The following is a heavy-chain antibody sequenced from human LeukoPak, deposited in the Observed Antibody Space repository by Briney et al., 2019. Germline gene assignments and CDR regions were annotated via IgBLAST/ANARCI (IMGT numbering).Heavy chain of an antibody. V-gene: IGHV1-8*01. J-gene: IGHJ4*01. Sequence: GASVKVSCKGSGDTFRHDTEWVRQAPGQGLEWMGWMNADNGHRGYAQKFQGRVTMTMDPSISTAYLELRSLTSEDTAVYYCARGRSGWFFDYWGQGTLLIVSS. CDR1: GDTFRHD. CDR3: ARGRSGWFFDY. CDR2: MNADNGHR. D-gene: IGHD6-13*01.